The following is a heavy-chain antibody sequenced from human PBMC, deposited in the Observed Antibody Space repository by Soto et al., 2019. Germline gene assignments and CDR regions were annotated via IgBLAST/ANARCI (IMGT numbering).Heavy chain of an antibody. D-gene: IGHD3-3*01. Sequence: PGGSLRLSCAASGFTFSSYAMSWVRQAPGKGLEWVSAISGSGGSTYYADSVKGRFTISRDNSKNTLYLQMNSLRAEDTAVYYCARIRFLEWLFYFDDWGQGTLVTVS. V-gene: IGHV3-23*01. CDR3: ARIRFLEWLFYFDD. CDR2: ISGSGGST. CDR1: GFTFSSYA. J-gene: IGHJ4*02.